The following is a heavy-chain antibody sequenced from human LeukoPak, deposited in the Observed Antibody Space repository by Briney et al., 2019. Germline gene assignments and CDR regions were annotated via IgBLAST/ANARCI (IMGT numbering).Heavy chain of an antibody. V-gene: IGHV1-2*02. Sequence: ASVKVSCKASGYTFTGYYMHWVRQAPGQGLEWMGWINPNSGGTNYAQKFQGRVTMTRDTSISTAYMELSRLRSDDTAVYYCARDMVRGVIITFGSYYYGMDVWGQGTTVTVSS. CDR3: ARDMVRGVIITFGSYYYGMDV. CDR1: GYTFTGYY. J-gene: IGHJ6*02. CDR2: INPNSGGT. D-gene: IGHD3-10*01.